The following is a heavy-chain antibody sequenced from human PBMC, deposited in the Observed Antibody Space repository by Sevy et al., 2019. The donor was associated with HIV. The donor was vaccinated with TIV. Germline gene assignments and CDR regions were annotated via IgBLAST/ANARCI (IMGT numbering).Heavy chain of an antibody. J-gene: IGHJ4*02. V-gene: IGHV3-21*01. D-gene: IGHD6-13*01. Sequence: GGSLRLSCAASGFTFSSYSMNWVRQAPGKGLEWVSSISSSSSYIYYADSVKGRFTISRDNAKNSLYLQMNSLRAEDTAVYYCASVPTSWVSDLLDYWGQGTLVTVSS. CDR3: ASVPTSWVSDLLDY. CDR2: ISSSSSYI. CDR1: GFTFSSYS.